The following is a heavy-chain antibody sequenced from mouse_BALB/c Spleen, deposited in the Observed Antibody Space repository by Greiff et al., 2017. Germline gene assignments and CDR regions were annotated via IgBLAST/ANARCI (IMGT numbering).Heavy chain of an antibody. CDR3: ARWGYYGNYAAMDY. CDR1: GYTFTSYT. CDR2: INPSSGYT. Sequence: VQLQQSGAELARPGASVKMSCKASGYTFTSYTMHWVKQRPGQGLEWIGYINPSSGYTNYNQKFKDKATLTADKSSSTAYMQLSSLTSEDSAVYYCARWGYYGNYAAMDYWGQGTSVTVSS. V-gene: IGHV1-4*01. J-gene: IGHJ4*01. D-gene: IGHD2-1*01.